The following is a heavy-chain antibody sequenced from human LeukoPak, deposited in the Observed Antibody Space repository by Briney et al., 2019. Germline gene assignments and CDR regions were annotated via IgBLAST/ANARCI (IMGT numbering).Heavy chain of an antibody. CDR2: IKQDGSEK. V-gene: IGHV3-7*03. Sequence: GGSLRLSCAASGFTFSSYWMSWVRQAPGKGLEWVANIKQDGSEKYYVDSVKGRFTISRDNAKNSLYLQMNSLRAEDTALYYCAKDTCSSTSCSNDYWGQGTLVTVSS. CDR1: GFTFSSYW. CDR3: AKDTCSSTSCSNDY. D-gene: IGHD2-2*01. J-gene: IGHJ4*02.